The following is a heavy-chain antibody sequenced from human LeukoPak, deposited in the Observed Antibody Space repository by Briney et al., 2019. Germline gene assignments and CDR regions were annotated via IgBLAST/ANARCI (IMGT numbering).Heavy chain of an antibody. CDR1: GYTFTGHH. V-gene: IGHV1-2*06. J-gene: IGHJ4*02. CDR3: ARDYCSSTSCLFDY. CDR2: INPNSGDT. Sequence: ASVTVSCTTSGYTFTGHHMHWVRQAPGQGLEWMGRINPNSGDTNYAQKFQGRVTMTRDTSISTAYMELSRLTSDDTAMYYCARDYCSSTSCLFDYWGQGTLVTVSS. D-gene: IGHD2-2*01.